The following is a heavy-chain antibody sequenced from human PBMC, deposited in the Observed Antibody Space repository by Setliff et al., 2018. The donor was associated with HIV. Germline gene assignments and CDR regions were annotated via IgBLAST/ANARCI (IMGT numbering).Heavy chain of an antibody. J-gene: IGHJ3*01. CDR1: GGSISSGTW. CDR3: ARGEALEWKL. D-gene: IGHD3-3*01. V-gene: IGHV4-4*02. Sequence: PSETLSLTCAVSGGSISSGTWWSWVRLPPGKELEWIGEIYHSGSTNYNPSLKSRVTISLDKSKNQFSLKLRSVTAADTAVYYCARGEALEWKLWGQGTMVTVSS. CDR2: IYHSGST.